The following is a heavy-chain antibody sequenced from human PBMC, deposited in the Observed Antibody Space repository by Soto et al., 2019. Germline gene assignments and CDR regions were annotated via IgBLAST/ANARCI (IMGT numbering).Heavy chain of an antibody. D-gene: IGHD4-4*01. CDR3: ARHRNRNYSNYYGEFDY. CDR1: GGSISSSSYY. CDR2: IYYSGST. V-gene: IGHV4-39*01. Sequence: QLQLQESGPGLVKPSETLSLTCTVSGGSISSSSYYWGWIRQPPGKGLEWIGSIYYSGSTYYNPSLKSRVTISVDTSKNQFSLKLSSVTAADTAVYYCARHRNRNYSNYYGEFDYWGQGTLVTVSS. J-gene: IGHJ4*02.